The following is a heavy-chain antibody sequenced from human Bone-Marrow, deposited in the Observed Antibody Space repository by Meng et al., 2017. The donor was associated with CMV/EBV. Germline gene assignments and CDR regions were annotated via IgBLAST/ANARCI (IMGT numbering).Heavy chain of an antibody. V-gene: IGHV1-2*02. CDR3: ARDRWFDP. CDR1: GYTYTGYY. J-gene: IGHJ5*02. CDR2: INPNSGGT. Sequence: ASVKVPCKATGYTYTGYYMHWVRQAPGQGLEWMGWINPNSGGTNYSKKFQGRVTMTRDTYISTAYMELSRLRADDTAVYYCARDRWFDPWGQGTLVTVSS.